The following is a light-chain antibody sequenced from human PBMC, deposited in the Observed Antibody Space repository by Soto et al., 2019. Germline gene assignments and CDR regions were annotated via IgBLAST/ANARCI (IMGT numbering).Light chain of an antibody. CDR1: QSISSY. CDR3: QHRTKWPPAYT. Sequence: EIVLTQSQATLSLSPRDRATLSCRASQSISSYLAWYQHQPGQAPRLLIYGASKRASGIPARFSGSGSGTDFTLTISSLETEDLAVYYCQHRTKWPPAYTFGQGTNLDIK. CDR2: GAS. V-gene: IGKV3-11*01. J-gene: IGKJ2*01.